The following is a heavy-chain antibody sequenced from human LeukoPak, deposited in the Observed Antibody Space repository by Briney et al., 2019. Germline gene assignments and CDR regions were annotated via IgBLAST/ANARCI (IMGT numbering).Heavy chain of an antibody. CDR3: ARGSIAARPFDY. D-gene: IGHD6-6*01. J-gene: IGHJ4*02. Sequence: SETLSITCAVYSGSFSGYYWSWIRQPPGKGLEWIGEINHSGSTNYNPSLKSRVTISVDTSKNQFSLKLSSVTAADTAVYYCARGSIAARPFDYWGQGTLVTVSS. CDR2: INHSGST. CDR1: SGSFSGYY. V-gene: IGHV4-34*01.